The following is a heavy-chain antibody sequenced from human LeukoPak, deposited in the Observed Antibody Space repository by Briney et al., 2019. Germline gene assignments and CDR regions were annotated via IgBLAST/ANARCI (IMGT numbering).Heavy chain of an antibody. D-gene: IGHD3-22*01. CDR1: GGSISGYY. J-gene: IGHJ5*02. CDR3: AGALPDYYDSSGYNNWFDP. CDR2: IYTSGST. V-gene: IGHV4-4*07. Sequence: SETLSLTWTVYGGSISGYYWSWIRQPAGKVLEWIGRIYTSGSTNYNPSLKSRFTMSVETSKNQFSLKLSSVTAADTAVYYCAGALPDYYDSSGYNNWFDPWGQGTLVTVSS.